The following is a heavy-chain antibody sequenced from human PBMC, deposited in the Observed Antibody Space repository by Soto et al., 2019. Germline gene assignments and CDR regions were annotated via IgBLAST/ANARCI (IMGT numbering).Heavy chain of an antibody. CDR1: GYSFTSYW. CDR3: TRQVDRCGGDCYSVGWFDP. D-gene: IGHD2-21*02. Sequence: GESLKISCKGSGYSFTSYWISWVRQMPGKGLEWMGRIDPSDSYTNYSPSFQGHVTISADKSISTAYLQWSSLKASDTAMYYCTRQVDRCGGDCYSVGWFDPWGQGTLVTVSS. J-gene: IGHJ5*02. CDR2: IDPSDSYT. V-gene: IGHV5-10-1*01.